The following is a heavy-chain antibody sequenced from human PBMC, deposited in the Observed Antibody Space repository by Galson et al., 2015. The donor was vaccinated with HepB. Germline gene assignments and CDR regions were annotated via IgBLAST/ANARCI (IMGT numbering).Heavy chain of an antibody. CDR3: ARSRYSSSWGKHYYYGMDV. D-gene: IGHD6-13*01. J-gene: IGHJ6*02. CDR1: GFTFSSYA. Sequence: SLRLSCAASGFTFSSYAMHWVRQAPGKGLEWVAVISYDGSNKYYADSVKGRFTISRDNSKNTLYLQMNSLRAEDTAVYYCARSRYSSSWGKHYYYGMDVWGQGTTVTVSS. CDR2: ISYDGSNK. V-gene: IGHV3-30-3*01.